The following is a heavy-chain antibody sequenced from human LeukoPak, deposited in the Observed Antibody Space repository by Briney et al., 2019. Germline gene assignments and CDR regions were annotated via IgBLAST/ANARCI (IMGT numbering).Heavy chain of an antibody. D-gene: IGHD3-22*01. CDR3: ARQRAHYYDSSGNTN. J-gene: IGHJ4*02. CDR1: GVSINSASSF. Sequence: PSQTLSLTCTASGVSINSASSFWSWLRQPAGKGLEWIGRVSTTGSTNYNPSLNSRVTITVDTSKNQFSLKLNSVTAADTAVYYCARQRAHYYDSSGNTNWGQGTLVTVSS. CDR2: VSTTGST. V-gene: IGHV4-61*02.